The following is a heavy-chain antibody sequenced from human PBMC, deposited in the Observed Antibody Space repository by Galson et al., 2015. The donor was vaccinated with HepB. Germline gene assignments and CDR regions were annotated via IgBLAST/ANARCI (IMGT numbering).Heavy chain of an antibody. CDR3: TRDQGCSGGSCYPPYFDY. Sequence: SLRLSCAASGFTFGDYAMSWVRQAPGKGLEWVGFIRSKAYGGTTEYAASVKGRFTISRDDSKSIAYLQMNSLKTEDTAVYYCTRDQGCSGGSCYPPYFDYWGQGTLVTVSS. CDR1: GFTFGDYA. V-gene: IGHV3-49*04. J-gene: IGHJ4*02. CDR2: IRSKAYGGTT. D-gene: IGHD2-15*01.